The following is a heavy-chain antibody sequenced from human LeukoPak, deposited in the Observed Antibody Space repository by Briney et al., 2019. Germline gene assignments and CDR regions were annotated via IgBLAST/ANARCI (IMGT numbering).Heavy chain of an antibody. D-gene: IGHD6-13*01. CDR1: GFSLSTSGVG. CDR3: AHSIAAAGTVAFDI. V-gene: IGHV2-5*02. Sequence: SGPTLVNPTQTLTLTCTFSGFSLSTSGVGVGWIRQPPGKALEWLALIYWDDDKRYSTSLKSRLTITKDTSKNQVVLTMTNMDPVDTATYYCAHSIAAAGTVAFDIWGQGTMVTVSS. J-gene: IGHJ3*02. CDR2: IYWDDDK.